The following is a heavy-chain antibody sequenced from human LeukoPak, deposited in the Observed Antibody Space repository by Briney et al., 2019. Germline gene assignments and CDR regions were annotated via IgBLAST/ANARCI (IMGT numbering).Heavy chain of an antibody. V-gene: IGHV1-2*02. CDR1: GYTFTGYY. D-gene: IGHD3-10*01. CDR3: ARARGSGSYYNDYYYYYMDV. CDR2: IYPNSGGT. J-gene: IGHJ6*03. Sequence: ASVKVSCKASGYTFTGYYMHWVRQAPGQGLEWMGWIYPNSGGTNYAQKFQGRVTVTRDTSISTAYMELSSLRSEDTAVYYCARARGSGSYYNDYYYYYMDVWGKGTTVTISS.